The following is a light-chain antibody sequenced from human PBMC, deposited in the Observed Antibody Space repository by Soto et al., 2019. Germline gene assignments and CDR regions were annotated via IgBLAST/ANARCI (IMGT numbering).Light chain of an antibody. Sequence: DIQLTQSPSFLSASVGDRVTITCRASQGIRDFLAWYQQKLGKAPKLLIYAASTLQAGVPTRFSGFASGTEFTLTISNLQPSDSATYYCQQFNVYPLTFGGGTKVEIK. V-gene: IGKV1-9*01. CDR2: AAS. J-gene: IGKJ4*01. CDR3: QQFNVYPLT. CDR1: QGIRDF.